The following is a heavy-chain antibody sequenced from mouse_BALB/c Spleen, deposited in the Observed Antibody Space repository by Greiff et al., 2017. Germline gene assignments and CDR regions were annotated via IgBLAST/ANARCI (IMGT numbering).Heavy chain of an antibody. CDR1: GYTFTSYW. Sequence: VHVKQSGTVLARPGASVKMSCKASGYTFTSYWMHWVKQRPGQGLEWIGAIYPGNSDTSYNQKFKGKAKLTAVTSTSTAYMELSSLTNEDSAVYYCTRGGSPYWYFDVWGAGTTVTVSS. J-gene: IGHJ1*01. D-gene: IGHD1-1*02. V-gene: IGHV1-5*01. CDR2: IYPGNSDT. CDR3: TRGGSPYWYFDV.